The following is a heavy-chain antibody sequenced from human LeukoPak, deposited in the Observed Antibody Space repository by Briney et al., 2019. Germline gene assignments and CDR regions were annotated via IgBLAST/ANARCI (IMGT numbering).Heavy chain of an antibody. J-gene: IGHJ4*02. CDR3: ARDRYGSGSYFSDY. Sequence: SETLSLTCTVSGYSISSGYYWGWIRQPAGKGLEWIGRIYTSGSTNYNPSLKSRLTMSVDTSKNQFSLNLSSVTAADTATYYCARDRYGSGSYFSDYWGQGILVTVSS. D-gene: IGHD3-10*01. V-gene: IGHV4-38-2*02. CDR2: IYTSGST. CDR1: GYSISSGYY.